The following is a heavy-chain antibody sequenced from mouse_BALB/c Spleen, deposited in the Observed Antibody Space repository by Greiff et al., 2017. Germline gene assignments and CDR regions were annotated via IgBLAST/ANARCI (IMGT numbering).Heavy chain of an antibody. CDR1: GYTFTDYN. CDR3: AMRSFDY. J-gene: IGHJ2*01. CDR2: IYPYNGGT. V-gene: IGHV1S29*02. Sequence: VQLQQSGPELVQPGASVKISCKASGYTFTDYNMHWVQQSPGKSLEWIGYIYPYNGGTGYNQKFKSKATLTVNNSSSTAYLELRSLTSEDSAVYYCAMRSFDYWGQGTTLTVSS.